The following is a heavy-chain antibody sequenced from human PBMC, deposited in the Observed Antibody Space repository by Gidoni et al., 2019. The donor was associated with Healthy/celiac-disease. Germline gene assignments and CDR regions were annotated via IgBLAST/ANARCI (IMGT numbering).Heavy chain of an antibody. Sequence: VQLLESGGGLVQPGGSLRLSCAASGFTFSSYAMSWVRQAPGKGREWVSAISGSGGSTYYADAVKGRFTISRDNSKNTLYLQMNSLRAEDTAVYYCAKDPDLPAAIQLYYGMDVWGQGTTVTVSS. CDR2: ISGSGGST. V-gene: IGHV3-23*01. CDR3: AKDPDLPAAIQLYYGMDV. J-gene: IGHJ6*02. CDR1: GFTFSSYA. D-gene: IGHD2-2*02.